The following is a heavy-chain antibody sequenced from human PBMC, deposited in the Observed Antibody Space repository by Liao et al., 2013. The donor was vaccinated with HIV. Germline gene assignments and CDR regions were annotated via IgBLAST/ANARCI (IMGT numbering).Heavy chain of an antibody. V-gene: IGHV4-34*01. J-gene: IGHJ5*02. CDR1: GGSFSGYY. CDR3: ARVDQYYDYWRGYENWFDP. Sequence: QVQLQQWGAGLLKPSETLSLTCAVYGGSFSGYYWSWIRQPPGKGLEWIGSIHYGGTTYYNPSLESRVTISVDTSKNQFSLKLSSVTAADTAVYYCARVDQYYDYWRGYENWFDPWAREPWSPSPQ. CDR2: IHYGGTT. D-gene: IGHD3-3*01.